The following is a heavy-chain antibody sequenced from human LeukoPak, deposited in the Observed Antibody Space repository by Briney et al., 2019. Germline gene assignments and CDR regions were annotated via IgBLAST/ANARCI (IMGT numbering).Heavy chain of an antibody. CDR1: GFTFSNAW. V-gene: IGHV3-15*01. CDR2: TKSKTDGGTT. J-gene: IGHJ4*02. CDR3: TTLVDY. Sequence: GSLRLSCAASGFTFSNAWMSWVRQAPGKGLEWVGRTKSKTDGGTTDYAAPVKGRFTISRDDSKNTLYLQMNSLKTEDTAVYYCTTLVDYWGQGTLVTVSS.